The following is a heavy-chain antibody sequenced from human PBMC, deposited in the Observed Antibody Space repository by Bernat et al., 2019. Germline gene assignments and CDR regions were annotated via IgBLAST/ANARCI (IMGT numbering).Heavy chain of an antibody. CDR2: IKQDGSEK. V-gene: IGHV3-7*04. Sequence: EVQLVESGGGLVQPGGSLRLSCAASGFTLSRYWMSWVRQAPWKGLEWVANIKQDGSEKVYVYSVKGRFTISRDNTQNSLYLQMNSLRVEDTAMYYCAGYKYYGSGTYYSVGFDYWGQGSLVTVSS. CDR1: GFTLSRYW. D-gene: IGHD3-10*01. J-gene: IGHJ4*02. CDR3: AGYKYYGSGTYYSVGFDY.